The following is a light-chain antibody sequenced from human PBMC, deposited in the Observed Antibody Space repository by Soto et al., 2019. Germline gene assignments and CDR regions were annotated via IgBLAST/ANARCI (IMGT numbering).Light chain of an antibody. Sequence: QSVLTQPASVSGSPGEWIAISCTGTSSDVGDYNYVSWYQQHPGKAPKLIIYDVSDRPSGVSSRFSGSKSGNTASLTIFGLQPEDEADYYCSSYTSSAPPYVFGTGTKVTVL. CDR2: DVS. J-gene: IGLJ1*01. V-gene: IGLV2-14*01. CDR1: SSDVGDYNY. CDR3: SSYTSSAPPYV.